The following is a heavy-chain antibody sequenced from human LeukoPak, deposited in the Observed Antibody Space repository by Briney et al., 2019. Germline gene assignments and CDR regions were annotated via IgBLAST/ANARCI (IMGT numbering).Heavy chain of an antibody. J-gene: IGHJ4*02. V-gene: IGHV3-30*18. CDR3: AKASGESSGYRVDY. Sequence: PGGSLRLSCAASGFTFSSYGMHWVRQAPGKGLEWVAVISYDGSYQYYADSVKGRFTVSRDNSRNTLNLQMNSLRPDDTAVYYCAKASGESSGYRVDYWGQGTQVTVSS. CDR1: GFTFSSYG. D-gene: IGHD3-22*01. CDR2: ISYDGSYQ.